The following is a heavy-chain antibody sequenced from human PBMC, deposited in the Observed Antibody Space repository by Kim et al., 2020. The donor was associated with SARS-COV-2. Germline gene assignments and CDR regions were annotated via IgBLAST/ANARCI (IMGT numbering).Heavy chain of an antibody. CDR2: INHSGST. V-gene: IGHV4-34*01. CDR3: ARGPCYDSSGYPYYYYGMDV. J-gene: IGHJ6*02. Sequence: SETLSLTCAVYGGSFSGYYWSWIRQPPGKGLEWIGEINHSGSTNYNPSLKSRVTISVDTSKNQFSLKLSSVTAADTAVYYCARGPCYDSSGYPYYYYGMDVWGQGTTVTVSS. CDR1: GGSFSGYY. D-gene: IGHD3-22*01.